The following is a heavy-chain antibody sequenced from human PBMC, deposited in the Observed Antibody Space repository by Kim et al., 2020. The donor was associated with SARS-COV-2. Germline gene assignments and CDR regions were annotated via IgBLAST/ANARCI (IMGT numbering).Heavy chain of an antibody. CDR3: ARGITTFDY. V-gene: IGHV3-23*01. CDR1: GFTFSNYG. J-gene: IGHJ4*02. CDR2: ITAGGST. Sequence: GGSPRLSCAASGFTFSNYGMSWVRQAPGMGLEWVSTITAGGSTYYADSVKGRFTISRDNSKNTLHLQMDILRAEDTAVYYCARGITTFDYLGQGALVTAS.